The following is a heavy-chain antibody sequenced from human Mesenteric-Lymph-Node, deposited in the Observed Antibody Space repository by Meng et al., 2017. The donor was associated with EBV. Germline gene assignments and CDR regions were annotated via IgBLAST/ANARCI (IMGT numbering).Heavy chain of an antibody. CDR1: GDSVSNINGG. CDR2: TYYRSKWYN. V-gene: IGHV6-1*01. D-gene: IGHD3-9*01. Sequence: QVPRQQSGPGPVKPSQTLSRTCAISGDSVSNINGGWNWIRQSPSRGLEWLGRTYYRSKWYNDYAVSVKGRITINPDTTKNQVSLQLNSVTPEDTAVYYCAGVGSTISTDWFDTLGQGTLVTVSS. CDR3: AGVGSTISTDWFDT. J-gene: IGHJ5*02.